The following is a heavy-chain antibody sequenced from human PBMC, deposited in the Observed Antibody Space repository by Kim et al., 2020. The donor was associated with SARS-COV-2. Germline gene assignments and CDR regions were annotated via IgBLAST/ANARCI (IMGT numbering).Heavy chain of an antibody. J-gene: IGHJ4*02. D-gene: IGHD5-12*01. Sequence: TPSLKSRVTISVDKSKNPFSLKLSSVTAADTAVYYCAREESCYDHGRFDYWGQGTLVTVSS. CDR3: AREESCYDHGRFDY. V-gene: IGHV4-4*02.